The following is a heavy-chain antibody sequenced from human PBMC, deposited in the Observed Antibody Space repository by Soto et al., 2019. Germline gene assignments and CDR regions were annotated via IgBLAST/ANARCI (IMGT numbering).Heavy chain of an antibody. CDR3: AKERDTRSSSCFDS. CDR1: RFTFSNYG. Sequence: GSLRLSCAASRFTFSNYGMQWVRQAPGKGLEWVAVISHDGTVKYYADSQKGRFTISRDNFQNTLDRQMDSLRAEDTAVYYCAKERDTRSSSCFDSWGQGAMVTVYS. CDR2: ISHDGTVK. V-gene: IGHV3-30*18. J-gene: IGHJ4*02. D-gene: IGHD5-18*01.